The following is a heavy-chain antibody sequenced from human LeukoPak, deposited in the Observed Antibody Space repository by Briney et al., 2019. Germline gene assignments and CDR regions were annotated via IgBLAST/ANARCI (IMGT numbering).Heavy chain of an antibody. CDR3: AKTSGSYFAGFDC. D-gene: IGHD3-22*01. CDR2: ISGNGGST. J-gene: IGHJ4*02. Sequence: GGSLRLSCTASGFTFSNYAMTWVRQAPGKGLEWGSGISGNGGSTYYADSVKGRFTISRDYSKSSLHLQMNSLRAEDTAVYYCAKTSGSYFAGFDCWGQGTLVTVSS. V-gene: IGHV3-23*01. CDR1: GFTFSNYA.